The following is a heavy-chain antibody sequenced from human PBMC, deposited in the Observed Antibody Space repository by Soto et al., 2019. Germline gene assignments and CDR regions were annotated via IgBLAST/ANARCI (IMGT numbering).Heavy chain of an antibody. Sequence: PSETLSLTCTVSAGSISSGDYYWTWIRQPPGKGLEWIGYIYHSGSTYYSPSLKRRVTISVDTSKNQFSLKLSSVTAADTAVYYCAREGAAQYPPLFGGGNNWFGPWRRRTLVTVAS. CDR2: IYHSGST. V-gene: IGHV4-30-4*01. D-gene: IGHD2-2*01. CDR1: AGSISSGDYY. J-gene: IGHJ5*02. CDR3: AREGAAQYPPLFGGGNNWFGP.